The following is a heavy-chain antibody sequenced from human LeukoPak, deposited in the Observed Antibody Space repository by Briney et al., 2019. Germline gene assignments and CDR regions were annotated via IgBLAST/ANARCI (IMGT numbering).Heavy chain of an antibody. V-gene: IGHV1-69*05. CDR3: ARDSEGCSSTSCGYNWFDP. CDR1: GGTFSSYA. Sequence: SVKVSCKASGGTFSSYAISWVRQAPGQGLEWMGGIIPIFGTANYAQKFQGRVTITTDESTSTAYMELSSLRSEDTAVYYCARDSEGCSSTSCGYNWFDPWGQGTLVTVSS. CDR2: IIPIFGTA. J-gene: IGHJ5*02. D-gene: IGHD2-2*01.